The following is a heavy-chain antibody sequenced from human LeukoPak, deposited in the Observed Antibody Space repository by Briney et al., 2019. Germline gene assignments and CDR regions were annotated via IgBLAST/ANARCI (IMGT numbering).Heavy chain of an antibody. J-gene: IGHJ3*01. Sequence: SETLSLTCTVSGGSISSGSYYWSWIRQPAGKGLEWIGRIYTSGSTNYNPSLKSRVTISVDTSKNQFSLKLSSVTAADTAVYYCARRSVVTAINFDAFDFWGQGTMVTVSS. V-gene: IGHV4-61*02. D-gene: IGHD2-21*02. CDR2: IYTSGST. CDR3: ARRSVVTAINFDAFDF. CDR1: GGSISSGSYY.